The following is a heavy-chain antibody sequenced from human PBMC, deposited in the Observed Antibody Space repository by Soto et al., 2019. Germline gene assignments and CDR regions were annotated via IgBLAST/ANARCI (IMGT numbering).Heavy chain of an antibody. J-gene: IGHJ4*02. Sequence: SDTLSLTCAVYGGSFSGYYWSWIRQPPGKGLEWIGEINHSGSTNYNPSLKSRVTISVDTSKNQFSLKLSSVTAADTAVYYCATTGGYCSSTSCSPFDYWGQGTLVTVSS. CDR1: GGSFSGYY. D-gene: IGHD2-2*03. CDR3: ATTGGYCSSTSCSPFDY. CDR2: INHSGST. V-gene: IGHV4-34*01.